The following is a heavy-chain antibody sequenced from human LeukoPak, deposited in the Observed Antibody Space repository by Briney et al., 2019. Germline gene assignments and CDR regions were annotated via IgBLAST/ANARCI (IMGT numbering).Heavy chain of an antibody. D-gene: IGHD3-22*01. Sequence: GGSLRLSCAASGFTFSSYSMNWVRQAPGKGLEWVSYISSSSSTIYYADSVKGRFTISRDNAKNTLYLQMNSLRAEDTAVYYCARAGYYYDSSGYSRFEHWGQGTLVTVSS. CDR2: ISSSSSTI. J-gene: IGHJ4*02. CDR3: ARAGYYYDSSGYSRFEH. V-gene: IGHV3-48*04. CDR1: GFTFSSYS.